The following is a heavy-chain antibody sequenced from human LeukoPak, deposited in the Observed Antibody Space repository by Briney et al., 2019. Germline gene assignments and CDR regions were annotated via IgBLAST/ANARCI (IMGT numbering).Heavy chain of an antibody. D-gene: IGHD3-22*01. J-gene: IGHJ6*02. V-gene: IGHV4-59*08. CDR2: IYYSGST. CDR1: GGSISSYY. Sequence: SETLSLTCTVSGGSISSYYCSWIRQPPGKGLEWIGYIYYSGSTNYNPSLKSRVTISVDTSKNQFSLKLSSVTAADTAVYYCARHARFYYDSSGSYGMDVWGQGTTVTVSS. CDR3: ARHARFYYDSSGSYGMDV.